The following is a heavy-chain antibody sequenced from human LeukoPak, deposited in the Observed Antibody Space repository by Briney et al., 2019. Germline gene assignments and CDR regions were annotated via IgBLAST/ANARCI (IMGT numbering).Heavy chain of an antibody. CDR3: AKRAAGPTYYFEY. V-gene: IGHV3-23*01. CDR2: ITASGGST. CDR1: GFTFSSYA. J-gene: IGHJ4*02. Sequence: GGSLRLSCAASGFTFSSYAMSWVRQAPGKGLEWVSTITASGGSTYYADSVKGRLTISRDNSKNTLYLQMNSLRAEDAALYYCAKRAAGPTYYFEYWGRGTLVTVSS. D-gene: IGHD6-13*01.